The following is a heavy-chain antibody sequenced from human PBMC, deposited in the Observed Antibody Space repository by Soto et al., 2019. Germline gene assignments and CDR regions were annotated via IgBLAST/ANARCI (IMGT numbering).Heavy chain of an antibody. J-gene: IGHJ4*02. Sequence: SGTLSLTCAVYGGSFSDYYWNWIRQPPGKGLEWIGEISHSGSTNYNPSLKSRVTISVDTSKNQFSLKLSSVTAADTAVYYCARPMAAAGTTPYFDYWGQGTLVTVSS. CDR1: GGSFSDYY. CDR2: ISHSGST. D-gene: IGHD6-13*01. CDR3: ARPMAAAGTTPYFDY. V-gene: IGHV4-34*01.